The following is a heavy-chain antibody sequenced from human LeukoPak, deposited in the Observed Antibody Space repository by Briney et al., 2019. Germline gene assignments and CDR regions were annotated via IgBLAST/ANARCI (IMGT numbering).Heavy chain of an antibody. J-gene: IGHJ4*02. Sequence: ASVKVSCKASGYTFTSYDINWVRQATGQGLEWMGWMNPNSGNTGYAQKFQGRVTMTRNTSISTAYMELSSLRSEDTAVYYCARGYGTNYHGSGSYYNVDYWGQGTLVTVSS. V-gene: IGHV1-8*01. D-gene: IGHD3-10*01. CDR2: MNPNSGNT. CDR3: ARGYGTNYHGSGSYYNVDY. CDR1: GYTFTSYD.